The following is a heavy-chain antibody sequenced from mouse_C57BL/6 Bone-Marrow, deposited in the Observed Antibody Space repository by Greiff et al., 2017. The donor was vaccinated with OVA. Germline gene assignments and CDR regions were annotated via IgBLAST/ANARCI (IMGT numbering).Heavy chain of an antibody. CDR3: ARLSPVVPGFAY. CDR1: GYTFTSYW. D-gene: IGHD1-1*01. CDR2: IHPNSGST. V-gene: IGHV1-64*01. J-gene: IGHJ3*01. Sequence: QVQLQQPGAELVKPGASVKLSCKASGYTFTSYWMHWVKQRPGQGLEWIGMIHPNSGSTSYNEKFKSKATLTVDKSSSTAYMQLSSLTFEDSAVYYGARLSPVVPGFAYWGQGTLVTVSA.